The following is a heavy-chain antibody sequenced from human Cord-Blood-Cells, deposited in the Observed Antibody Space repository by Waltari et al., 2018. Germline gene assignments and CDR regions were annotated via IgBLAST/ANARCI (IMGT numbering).Heavy chain of an antibody. CDR3: VKDMGYGGNSHWYFDL. D-gene: IGHD2-21*02. J-gene: IGHJ2*01. CDR1: GFTFDDYA. V-gene: IGHV3-9*01. CDR2: SSWNSGSI. Sequence: EVQLVESGGGLVQPGRSLRLSCAASGFTFDDYAMHWVRQAPGKGLEWVSGSSWNSGSIGYADSVKGRFTISRDNAKNSLYLQMNSLRAEDTALYYCVKDMGYGGNSHWYFDLWGRGTLVTVSS.